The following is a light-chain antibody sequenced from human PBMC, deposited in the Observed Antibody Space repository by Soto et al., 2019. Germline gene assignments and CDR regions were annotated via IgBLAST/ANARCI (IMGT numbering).Light chain of an antibody. J-gene: IGKJ4*01. Sequence: IVLTQSPGTLALSPGERATLSRRSSLGVSSSYLACYKHKPGLAPRLLIYGASSRATGIPDRFSGSGSGTDFTLTISRLEPEDFAVYYCQQYGSSLSLTFGGGTKVDIK. CDR2: GAS. CDR3: QQYGSSLSLT. V-gene: IGKV3-20*01. CDR1: LGVSSSY.